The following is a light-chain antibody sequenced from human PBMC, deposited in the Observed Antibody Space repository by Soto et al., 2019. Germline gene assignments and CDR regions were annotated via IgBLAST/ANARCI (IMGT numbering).Light chain of an antibody. CDR3: TSPTPGSLYV. CDR2: EVS. J-gene: IGLJ1*01. CDR1: TSDVGTYDY. V-gene: IGLV2-14*01. Sequence: QSVLTQPASVSGSPGPSITISCAGTTSDVGTYDYVSWYQHQPGKAPKVMIYEVSNRPSGVSDRFSGSKSGNSASLTISGLQAEDEADYFCTSPTPGSLYVFGTGTKATVL.